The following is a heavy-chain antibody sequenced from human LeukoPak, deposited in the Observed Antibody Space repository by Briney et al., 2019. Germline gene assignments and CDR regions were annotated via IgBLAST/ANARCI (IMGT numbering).Heavy chain of an antibody. D-gene: IGHD6-19*01. V-gene: IGHV1-2*02. CDR2: INPNSGGT. CDR1: GYTYTGYY. CDR3: ARDGTAVAGLDY. J-gene: IGHJ4*02. Sequence: ASVKVSCKASGYTYTGYYMHWVRQAPGQGLEWMGWINPNSGGTNYAQKFQGRVTMTRDTSISTAYMELSRLRSDDTAVYYCARDGTAVAGLDYWGQGTLVTVSS.